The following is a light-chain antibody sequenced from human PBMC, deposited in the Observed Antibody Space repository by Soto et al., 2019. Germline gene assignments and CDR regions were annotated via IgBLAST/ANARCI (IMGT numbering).Light chain of an antibody. CDR2: KAS. Sequence: DIQMTQYPSSMSASVGDRFTLTCRASQSIGTYLNWYQQKPGKAPXXLIYKASSLESGVPSRLSGSGYGTDFTLSINNLQPDDFATYYCQQYNRLITFGQGTRLEIK. V-gene: IGKV1-5*03. CDR1: QSIGTY. J-gene: IGKJ5*01. CDR3: QQYNRLIT.